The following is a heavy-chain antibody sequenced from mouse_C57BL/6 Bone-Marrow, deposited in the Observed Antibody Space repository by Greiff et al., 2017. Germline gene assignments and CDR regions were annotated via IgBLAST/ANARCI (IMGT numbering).Heavy chain of an antibody. CDR2: IDPEDGDT. Sequence: VQLLQSGAELVRPGASVKLSCTASGFNIKDYSMHWVKQRPEQGLEWIGRIDPEDGDTEYAPKFQGKATMTADTSSKTAVLQLSSQTSDDTAVYYCTTGVLRHFDYWGQGTTLTVSS. CDR1: GFNIKDYS. CDR3: TTGVLRHFDY. D-gene: IGHD1-1*01. V-gene: IGHV14-1*01. J-gene: IGHJ2*01.